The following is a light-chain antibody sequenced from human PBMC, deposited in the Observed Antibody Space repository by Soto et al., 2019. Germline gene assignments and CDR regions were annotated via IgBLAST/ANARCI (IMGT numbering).Light chain of an antibody. CDR3: SSYTSSSTLLYV. CDR2: AVS. CDR1: SIDVVSYNT. V-gene: IGLV2-14*01. J-gene: IGLJ1*01. Sequence: LTQPASVSGAPGQSSTISGAGTSIDVVSYNTVSCYQLQPGKAPKLMIYAVSNRPSGVSNPFSGSKSGITASLTISGLQAEDEADYYCSSYTSSSTLLYVFETRTKVTVL.